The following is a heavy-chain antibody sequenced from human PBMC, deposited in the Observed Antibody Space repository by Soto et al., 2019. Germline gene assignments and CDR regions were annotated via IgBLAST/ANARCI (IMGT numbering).Heavy chain of an antibody. D-gene: IGHD2-2*01. Sequence: QVQLVQSGAEVKKPGSSVKVSCKASGGTFGSSAISWVRQAPGQGPEWMGGIIPITGTANYAQKFQGRVTSTADESTSTASMQLSSLRSEDTAVYYCARSQGSSTSLEIYYYYYYGMDVWGQGTTVTVSS. V-gene: IGHV1-69*01. J-gene: IGHJ6*02. CDR3: ARSQGSSTSLEIYYYYYYGMDV. CDR1: GGTFGSSA. CDR2: IIPITGTA.